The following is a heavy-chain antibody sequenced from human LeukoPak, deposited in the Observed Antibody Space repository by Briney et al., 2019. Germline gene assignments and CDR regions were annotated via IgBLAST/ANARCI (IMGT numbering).Heavy chain of an antibody. D-gene: IGHD6-13*01. J-gene: IGHJ5*02. Sequence: SETLSLTCTVSGGSISSGGYYWGWIRQHPGKGLEWIGYIYYSGSTYYNPSLKSRVTISVDTSKNQFSLKLSSVTAADTAVYYCARDRGIAAAGTDWFDPWGQGTLVTVSS. V-gene: IGHV4-31*03. CDR2: IYYSGST. CDR3: ARDRGIAAAGTDWFDP. CDR1: GGSISSGGYY.